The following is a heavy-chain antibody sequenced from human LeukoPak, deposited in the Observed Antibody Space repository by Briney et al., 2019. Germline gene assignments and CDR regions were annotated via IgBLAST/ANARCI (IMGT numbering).Heavy chain of an antibody. V-gene: IGHV1-18*01. CDR3: ARVWFGELLYQAFPDY. D-gene: IGHD3-10*01. J-gene: IGHJ4*02. Sequence: ASVKVSCKASGYTFTSYGISWVRQAPGRGLEWMGWISAYNGNTNYAQKLQGRVTMTTDTSTSTAYMELRSLRSDDTAVYYCARVWFGELLYQAFPDYWGQGTLVTVSS. CDR1: GYTFTSYG. CDR2: ISAYNGNT.